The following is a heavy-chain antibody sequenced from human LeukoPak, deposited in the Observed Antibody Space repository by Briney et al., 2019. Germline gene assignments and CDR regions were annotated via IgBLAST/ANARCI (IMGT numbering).Heavy chain of an antibody. D-gene: IGHD1-14*01. J-gene: IGHJ6*02. CDR2: INHSGST. V-gene: IGHV4-34*01. CDR3: ARAPPRSTTGGLDV. Sequence: SEPLSLPCAVYGGSFRGYYWRWIRHPPGEGLEWIGEINHSGSTNYNPSLKSRVTISVDTSKNQFSLKLSSVTVADTAVYYCARAPPRSTTGGLDVWGQGTTVTVSS. CDR1: GGSFRGYY.